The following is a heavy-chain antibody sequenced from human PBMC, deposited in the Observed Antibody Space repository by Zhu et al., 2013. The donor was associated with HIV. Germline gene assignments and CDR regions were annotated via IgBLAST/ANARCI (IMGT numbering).Heavy chain of an antibody. D-gene: IGHD6-6*01. CDR2: INPNSGGT. CDR3: ARGVIATQYYGMDV. J-gene: IGHJ6*02. V-gene: IGHV1-2*02. CDR1: GYTLTDHY. Sequence: QVQLVQSGAEVKKPGASVKVSCKASGYTLTDHYMHWVRQAPGQGLEWMGWINPNSGGTNYAQKFRGRVTMTRDTSISTAYMELTSLIFEDTAIYYCARGVIATQYYGMDVWGQGTSVTVSS.